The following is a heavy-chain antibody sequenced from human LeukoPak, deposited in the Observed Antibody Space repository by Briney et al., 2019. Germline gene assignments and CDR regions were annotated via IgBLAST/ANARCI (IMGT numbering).Heavy chain of an antibody. J-gene: IGHJ4*02. CDR3: ARLIAAAGYRAFDY. D-gene: IGHD6-13*01. Sequence: SVKVSCKASGGTFSSYAISWVRQAPGQGLEWMGGIIPIFGTANYAQKFQGRVTITADESTSTAYMELSSLRSEDTAVYYCARLIAAAGYRAFDYWGRGTLVTVSS. CDR2: IIPIFGTA. V-gene: IGHV1-69*13. CDR1: GGTFSSYA.